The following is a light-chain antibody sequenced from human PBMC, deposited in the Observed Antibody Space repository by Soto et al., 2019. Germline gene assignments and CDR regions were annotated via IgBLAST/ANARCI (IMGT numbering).Light chain of an antibody. CDR1: SSNIGAGYD. CDR2: GNS. J-gene: IGLJ1*01. CDR3: KSYDSSLSGHYV. V-gene: IGLV1-40*01. Sequence: QSVLTQPPSVSGAPGQRVPISCTGSSSNIGAGYDVHWYQQLPGTAPKLLIYGNSNRPSGVPDRFSGSKSGTSASLAITGLQAEDEADYYCKSYDSSLSGHYVFGTGTKLTVL.